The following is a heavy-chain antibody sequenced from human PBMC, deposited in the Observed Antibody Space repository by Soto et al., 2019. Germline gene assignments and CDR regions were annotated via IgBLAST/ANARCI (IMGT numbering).Heavy chain of an antibody. CDR2: IYYSGST. CDR1: GGSISSGGYY. J-gene: IGHJ6*02. CDR3: ARDSSSWQNYGMDV. D-gene: IGHD6-13*01. V-gene: IGHV4-31*03. Sequence: PXETLSLTCTVSGGSISSGGYYWSWIREHPGKGLEWIGYIYYSGSTYYSPSLKSRVTISVDTSKNQFSLKLSSVTAADTAVYYCARDSSSWQNYGMDVWGQGTTVTVSS.